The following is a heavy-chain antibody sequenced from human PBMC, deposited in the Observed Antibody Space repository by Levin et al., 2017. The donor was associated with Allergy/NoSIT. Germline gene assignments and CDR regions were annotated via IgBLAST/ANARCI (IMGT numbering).Heavy chain of an antibody. V-gene: IGHV4-4*02. CDR3: ARVLGGLVDY. D-gene: IGHD6-19*01. J-gene: IGHJ4*02. Sequence: SETLSLTCAVSGGSISSSDWWSWVRQPPGKGLEWIGEIYSSGNTNYNPSLRNRVSISVDKSKNQFSLRLSSVTAADTAVYYCARVLGGLVDYWGQGTLVTVSS. CDR1: GGSISSSDW. CDR2: IYSSGNT.